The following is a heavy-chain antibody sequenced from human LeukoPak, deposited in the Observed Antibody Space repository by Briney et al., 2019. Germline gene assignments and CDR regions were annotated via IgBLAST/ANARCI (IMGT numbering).Heavy chain of an antibody. J-gene: IGHJ3*02. CDR1: GCPISSYY. CDR2: IYYSGST. CDR3: ARDRSPDCSGGSCYLSDAFDI. Sequence: SETLSLTFTVSGCPISSYYWSWIPQPPGKGLEWLRYIYYSGSTYSNPSLKSRVTISVATSKNQFSLKLSSVTAADTAVYYCARDRSPDCSGGSCYLSDAFDIWGQGTMVTVSS. V-gene: IGHV4-59*01. D-gene: IGHD2-15*01.